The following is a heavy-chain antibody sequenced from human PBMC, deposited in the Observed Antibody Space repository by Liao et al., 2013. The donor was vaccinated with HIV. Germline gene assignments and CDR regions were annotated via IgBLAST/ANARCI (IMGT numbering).Heavy chain of an antibody. Sequence: QVQLQESGPGLVKPSETLSLTCAVSGGSFSGYYWSWIRQPPGKGLEWIGEINHSGSTYYSPSLKSRVTISIDTSKNQVSLKLSSVTAADTAVYYCARGWQLGHWGQGTLVTVSS. CDR2: INHSGST. J-gene: IGHJ4*02. CDR3: ARGWQLGH. CDR1: GGSFSGYY. V-gene: IGHV4-34*01. D-gene: IGHD6-13*01.